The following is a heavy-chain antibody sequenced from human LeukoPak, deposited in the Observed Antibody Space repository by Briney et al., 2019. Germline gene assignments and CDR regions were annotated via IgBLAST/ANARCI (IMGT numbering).Heavy chain of an antibody. V-gene: IGHV1-18*01. CDR1: GYTFFSYG. CDR2: ISANNGDT. D-gene: IGHD1-1*01. J-gene: IGHJ4*02. CDR3: ARDGVHSGTTDF. Sequence: ASVKVSCKTSGYTFFSYGITWVRQAPGQGLAWMGWISANNGDTKYAPKFQGRVTMTTESNTRTAYLDVRSLRSDDTAVYYCARDGVHSGTTDFWGQGTLITVAS.